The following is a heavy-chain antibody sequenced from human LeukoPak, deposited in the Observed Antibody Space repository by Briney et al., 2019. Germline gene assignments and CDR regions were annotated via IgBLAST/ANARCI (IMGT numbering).Heavy chain of an antibody. V-gene: IGHV3-48*01. D-gene: IGHD4-17*01. Sequence: GGSLRLSCAASGFTFSSYSMNWVRQAPGKGLEWVSYISSSSSTIYYADSVQGRFAISRDNSKNTLYLQMNSLRAEDTAVYFCAKDPNGDYIGTFDIWGQGTMVTVPS. CDR1: GFTFSSYS. CDR3: AKDPNGDYIGTFDI. CDR2: ISSSSSTI. J-gene: IGHJ3*02.